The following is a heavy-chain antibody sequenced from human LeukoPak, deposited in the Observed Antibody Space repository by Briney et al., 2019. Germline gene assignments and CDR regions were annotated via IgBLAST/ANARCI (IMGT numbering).Heavy chain of an antibody. CDR3: ARVAGLGTRYYYYMDV. D-gene: IGHD3-10*01. J-gene: IGHJ6*03. V-gene: IGHV3-48*03. CDR2: ISSSGSTI. CDR1: GFTFSSYE. Sequence: PGGSLRLSCAASGFTFSSYEMNWVRQAPGKGLEWVSYISSSGSTIYYADSVKGRFTISRDNAKNSLYLQMNSLRAEDTAVYYCARVAGLGTRYYYYMDVWGKGTTVTISS.